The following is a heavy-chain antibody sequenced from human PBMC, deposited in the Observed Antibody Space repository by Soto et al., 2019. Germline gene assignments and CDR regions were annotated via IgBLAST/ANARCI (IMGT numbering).Heavy chain of an antibody. CDR1: GFTFDDYA. CDR3: AKDLYSSSGYGNDY. D-gene: IGHD6-13*01. Sequence: EVQLVESGGGLVQPGRSLRLSCAASGFTFDDYAMHWVRQAPGKGLEWVSGIRWNSGSIGYADSVKGRFTISRDNAKNSLYLQMNSLRAEDTAFYYCAKDLYSSSGYGNDYWGQGTLVTVSS. CDR2: IRWNSGSI. J-gene: IGHJ4*02. V-gene: IGHV3-9*01.